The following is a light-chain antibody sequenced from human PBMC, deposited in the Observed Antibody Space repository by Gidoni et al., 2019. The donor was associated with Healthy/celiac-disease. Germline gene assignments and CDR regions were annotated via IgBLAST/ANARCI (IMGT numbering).Light chain of an antibody. Sequence: EIVLTQSLATLSLSPGERATLSCRASQSVSSYLAWYQQKPGQAPRLLIYDASNRATGIPARFSGSESGTDFTLTISSLEPEDFAVYYCQQRSNWPSATFGGGTKVEIK. CDR1: QSVSSY. CDR2: DAS. J-gene: IGKJ4*01. V-gene: IGKV3-11*01. CDR3: QQRSNWPSAT.